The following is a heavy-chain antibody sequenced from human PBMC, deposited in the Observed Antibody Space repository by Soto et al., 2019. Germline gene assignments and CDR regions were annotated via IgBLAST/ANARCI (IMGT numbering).Heavy chain of an antibody. J-gene: IGHJ4*02. Sequence: SETLSLTCTVSGGSISSGGYYWSWIRQHPGKGLEWIGYIYYSGSTYYNPSLKSRVTISVDTSKNQFSLKLSSVTAADTAVYYCARSTAQQWLVNIYYFDYWGQGTLVTVSS. CDR2: IYYSGST. CDR3: ARSTAQQWLVNIYYFDY. CDR1: GGSISSGGYY. D-gene: IGHD6-19*01. V-gene: IGHV4-31*03.